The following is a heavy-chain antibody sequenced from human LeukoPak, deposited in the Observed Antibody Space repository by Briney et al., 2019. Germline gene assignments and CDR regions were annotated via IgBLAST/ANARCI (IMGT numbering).Heavy chain of an antibody. CDR2: IYTTGST. V-gene: IGHV4-61*02. CDR1: GVSIANTFYY. CDR3: ARRQDGHDY. J-gene: IGHJ4*02. Sequence: SETLSLTCTVSGVSIANTFYYWTWLQQPAGKGLEWIGRIYTTGSTDYNPPLKSRVTISLDTARNQFSLKLSSVTAADTAVYYCARRQDGHDYWGQGTLVTVSS.